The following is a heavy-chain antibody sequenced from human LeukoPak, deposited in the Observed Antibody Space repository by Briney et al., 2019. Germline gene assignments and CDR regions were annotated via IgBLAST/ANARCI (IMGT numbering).Heavy chain of an antibody. V-gene: IGHV1-8*01. CDR2: MNPNSGNT. J-gene: IGHJ4*02. CDR1: GYTFTSYD. Sequence: ASVKVSCKASGYTFTSYDINWVRQATGQGLEWMGWMNPNSGNTGYAQKFQGRVTMTRNTSISTAYMELSSLRSEDTAVYYCARGPDYCSGGSCYPDYWGQGTLVTVSS. CDR3: ARGPDYCSGGSCYPDY. D-gene: IGHD2-15*01.